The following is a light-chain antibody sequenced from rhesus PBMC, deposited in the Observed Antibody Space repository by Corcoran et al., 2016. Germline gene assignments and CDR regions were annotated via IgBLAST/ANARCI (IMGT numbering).Light chain of an antibody. CDR1: SSDIGTYSY. CDR3: SLYAGSNTLYI. V-gene: IGLV2-32*02. CDR2: EVI. J-gene: IGLJ1*01. Sequence: QAALTQPRSVSGSPGQSVTISCTGTSSDIGTYSYVSWYQQHPGTAPKLMIYEVIKRPSGVSDRFSGSKSGNTASLTISGLQAEDEADYFCSLYAGSNTLYIFGAGTRLTVL.